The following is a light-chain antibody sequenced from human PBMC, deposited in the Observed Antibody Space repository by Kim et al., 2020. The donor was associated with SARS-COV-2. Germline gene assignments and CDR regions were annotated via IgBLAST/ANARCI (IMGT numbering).Light chain of an antibody. J-gene: IGKJ2*01. CDR3: QQYDNVPYT. Sequence: DTQMTQSPSPLPASVGDRVTITCRASQDIRKSLNWYQQQAGKPPKLLIHNAVDLETEVPSRFSGSGSGTDFTFTITSLQPEDIATYYCQQYDNVPYTFGQGTKLEI. CDR1: QDIRKS. V-gene: IGKV1-33*01. CDR2: NAV.